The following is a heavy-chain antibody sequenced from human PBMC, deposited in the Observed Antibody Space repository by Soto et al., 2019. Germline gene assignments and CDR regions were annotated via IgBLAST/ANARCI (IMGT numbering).Heavy chain of an antibody. CDR2: TYYRSNWRH. CDR3: ARGVAGSGFDL. D-gene: IGHD6-19*01. J-gene: IGHJ4*02. Sequence: LSLTCAISGDSVSSNTAAWNWIRSSPSRGLEWLGRTYYRSNWRHDYAVSVRSRITVNPDTSKNHFSLQLNSVTPDDTAVYYCARGVAGSGFDLWGQGTLVTVSS. CDR1: GDSVSSNTAA. V-gene: IGHV6-1*01.